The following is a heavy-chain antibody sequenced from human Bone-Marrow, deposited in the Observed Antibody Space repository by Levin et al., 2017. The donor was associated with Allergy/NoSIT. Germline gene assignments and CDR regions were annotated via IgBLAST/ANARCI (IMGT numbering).Heavy chain of an antibody. CDR3: ARSAGFHHGSGTYWNQ. CDR1: GFNFNTYD. J-gene: IGHJ4*02. CDR2: ISGDGYGK. D-gene: IGHD3-10*01. V-gene: IGHV3-30*03. Sequence: LAGGSLRLSCAASGFNFNTYDMHWVRQAPGKGLEWVAMISGDGYGKFHGDSMKGRFTISRDNSNDTLYLQMNSLRVEDTAVYYCARSAGFHHGSGTYWNQWGQGTLVTVSS.